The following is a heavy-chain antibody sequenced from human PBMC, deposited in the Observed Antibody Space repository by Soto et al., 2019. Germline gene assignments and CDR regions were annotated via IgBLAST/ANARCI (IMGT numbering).Heavy chain of an antibody. D-gene: IGHD3-22*01. J-gene: IGHJ6*02. CDR3: ARRLYDSIAVISERANYYYDMDF. Sequence: GESLKISCKGSGYSFTSYWISWVRQMPGKGLEWMGRIDPSDSYTNYSPSSQGHVTISADKSISTAYLQWSSLKASDTAMYYCARRLYDSIAVISERANYYYDMDFWAQGTTVTGSS. CDR1: GYSFTSYW. V-gene: IGHV5-10-1*01. CDR2: IDPSDSYT.